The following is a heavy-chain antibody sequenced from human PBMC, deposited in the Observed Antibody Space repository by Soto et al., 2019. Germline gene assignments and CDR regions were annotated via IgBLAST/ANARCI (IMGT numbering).Heavy chain of an antibody. Sequence: QVQLVQSGAEVKKPGSSVKVSCKASGGTFSSYSINWVRQAPGQGLEWMGESIPIFGTATYAQKFQGRVTITADESTSTAYMELSSLRSEDTAVYYCARDGGRHSGGIDYWGQGPLVTVSS. J-gene: IGHJ4*02. CDR3: ARDGGRHSGGIDY. D-gene: IGHD1-26*01. CDR1: GGTFSSYS. V-gene: IGHV1-69*01. CDR2: SIPIFGTA.